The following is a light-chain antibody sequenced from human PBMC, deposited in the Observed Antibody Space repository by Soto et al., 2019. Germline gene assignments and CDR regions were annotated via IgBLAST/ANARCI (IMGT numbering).Light chain of an antibody. CDR3: SSYTNGVTLL. J-gene: IGLJ1*01. Sequence: QSALTQPASVSGSPGQSITISCTGTSDNYVSWYQQHPGKVPKLMIYGVTNRPSGVSDRFSGSKSGNTAALTISGLQTEDEADYYCSSYTNGVTLLFGAGTKLTVL. CDR1: SDNY. CDR2: GVT. V-gene: IGLV2-14*01.